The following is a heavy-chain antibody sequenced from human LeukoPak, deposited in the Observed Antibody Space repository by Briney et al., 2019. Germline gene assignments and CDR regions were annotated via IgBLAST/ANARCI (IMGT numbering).Heavy chain of an antibody. CDR2: IYTGGST. J-gene: IGHJ6*03. V-gene: IGHV4-4*07. Sequence: SETLSLTCTVSGGSLNSFYWSWIRQPAGKGLEWIGRIYTGGSTDYNPSLKSRVIISVDKSKSQFSLKLNSVTAADTAVYYCARGRDYYYYMDVWGKGTTVTVSS. CDR1: GGSLNSFY. CDR3: ARGRDYYYYMDV.